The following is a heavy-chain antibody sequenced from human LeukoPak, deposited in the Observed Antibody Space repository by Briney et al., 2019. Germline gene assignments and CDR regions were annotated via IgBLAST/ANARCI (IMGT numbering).Heavy chain of an antibody. J-gene: IGHJ4*02. D-gene: IGHD3-10*01. CDR3: ASGTYRLGDY. CDR2: ISGSGEDT. Sequence: GGSLRFSCEASGFGFSTYAMSWVRQAPGKGLEWVAGISGSGEDTHYAHSVKGRFRISRDNSKNTLYLQMSSLRNEDTAIYYCASGTYRLGDYWGQGTLVPVSS. V-gene: IGHV3-23*01. CDR1: GFGFSTYA.